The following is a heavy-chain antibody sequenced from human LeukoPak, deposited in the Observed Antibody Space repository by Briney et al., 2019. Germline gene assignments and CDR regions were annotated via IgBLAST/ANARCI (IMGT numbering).Heavy chain of an antibody. Sequence: SETLSLTCAVSGYSISSGYYWDWIRQPPGKGPEWIGSIFHSGSTYYTPSLKSRVTISVDTSKNQFSLKLTSVTAADTAVYYCAREQSAICDYWGQGTLVTVSS. CDR3: AREQSAICDY. J-gene: IGHJ4*02. V-gene: IGHV4-38-2*02. CDR2: IFHSGST. CDR1: GYSISSGYY.